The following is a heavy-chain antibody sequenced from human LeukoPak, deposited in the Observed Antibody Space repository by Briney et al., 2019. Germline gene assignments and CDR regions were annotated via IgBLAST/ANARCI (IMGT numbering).Heavy chain of an antibody. CDR3: AKAAYYYGSGRDPFDY. V-gene: IGHV3-23*01. D-gene: IGHD3-10*01. Sequence: GGSLRLSCAASGFTFSSYAMSWVRQAPGKGLEGVPVISVSGGGTYYADSVKGRFTISRDNSKNTLYLQMDSLRAEDTAVYYCAKAAYYYGSGRDPFDYWGQGTLVTVSS. CDR2: ISVSGGGT. CDR1: GFTFSSYA. J-gene: IGHJ4*02.